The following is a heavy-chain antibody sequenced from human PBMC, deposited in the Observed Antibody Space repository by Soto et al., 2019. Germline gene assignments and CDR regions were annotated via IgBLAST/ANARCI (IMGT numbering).Heavy chain of an antibody. Sequence: GESLKISCKGSGYSFTSYWIGWVRQMPGKGLEGMGIIYPGDSDTRYSPSFQGQVTISADKSISTAYLQWSSLKASDTAMYYCARRGYYYDSSGYPGDDAFDIWGQGTMVTVSS. V-gene: IGHV5-51*01. D-gene: IGHD3-22*01. CDR3: ARRGYYYDSSGYPGDDAFDI. J-gene: IGHJ3*02. CDR2: IYPGDSDT. CDR1: GYSFTSYW.